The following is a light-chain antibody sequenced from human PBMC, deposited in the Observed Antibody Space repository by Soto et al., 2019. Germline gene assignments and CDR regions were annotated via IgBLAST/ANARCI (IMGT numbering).Light chain of an antibody. CDR1: NIGSKS. J-gene: IGLJ2*01. CDR3: QVWDSSTL. Sequence: SYELTQPPSVSVAPGKTARITCGGNNIGSKSVHWYQQKPGQAPVLVIYYDSDRTSGIPERFSGSNSGNTATLTISRVEAGDEADYYCQVWDSSTLFGGGTKLTVL. V-gene: IGLV3-21*04. CDR2: YDS.